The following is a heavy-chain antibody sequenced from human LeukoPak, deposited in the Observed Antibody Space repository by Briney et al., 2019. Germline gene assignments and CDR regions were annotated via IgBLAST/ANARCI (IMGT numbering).Heavy chain of an antibody. CDR1: GFTFSSYS. CDR3: ARLVSSIAAGDSYDY. V-gene: IGHV3-21*01. J-gene: IGHJ4*02. D-gene: IGHD6-13*01. CDR2: ISSSSSYI. Sequence: AGGSLRLSCAASGFTFSSYSMNWVRQAPGKGLEWVSSISSSSSYIHYADSVKGRFTISRDNAKNSLYLQMNSLRAEDTAVYYCARLVSSIAAGDSYDYWGQGTLVTVSS.